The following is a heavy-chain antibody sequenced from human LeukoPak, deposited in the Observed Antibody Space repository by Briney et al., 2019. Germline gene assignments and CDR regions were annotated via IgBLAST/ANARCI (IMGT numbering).Heavy chain of an antibody. CDR2: INHSGST. V-gene: IGHV4-39*07. CDR1: GGSISSSNYY. Sequence: KPSETLSLTCTVSGGSISSSNYYWSWIRQPPGKGLEWIGEINHSGSTNYNPSLKSRVTISVDTSKNQFSVKLTSVTPADTAVYYCARGVVAAPQTFDYWGQGTLVTVSS. CDR3: ARGVVAAPQTFDY. D-gene: IGHD2-15*01. J-gene: IGHJ4*02.